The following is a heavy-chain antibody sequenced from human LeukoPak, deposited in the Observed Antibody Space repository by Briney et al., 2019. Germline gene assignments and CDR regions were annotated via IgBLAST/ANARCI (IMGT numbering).Heavy chain of an antibody. CDR2: IYISGST. D-gene: IGHD3-22*01. CDR3: ARHRGYERAGYYFLDAFDF. V-gene: IGHV4-4*09. J-gene: IGHJ3*01. Sequence: SEPLSLTCTVSGGSISSYYWSWIRQPPGKGLEWIGYIYISGSTDYNPSLKSRVTISLDTSKNLFSLKLSSLTAADTAVYYCARHRGYERAGYYFLDAFDFWGQGTMVTVSS. CDR1: GGSISSYY.